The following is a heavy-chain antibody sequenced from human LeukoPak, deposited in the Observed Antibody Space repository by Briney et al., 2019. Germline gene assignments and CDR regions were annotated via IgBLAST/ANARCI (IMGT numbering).Heavy chain of an antibody. Sequence: GGSLRLSCAASGFTFSSYWMNWVRQAPGKGLEWVSAISGSGGGTYYADSVKGRFTISRDNSKNTLYLQMNSLRAEDTAVYFCAKDREIPGYYDSSGYSGSWYFQHWGQGTLVTVSS. CDR3: AKDREIPGYYDSSGYSGSWYFQH. D-gene: IGHD3-22*01. CDR1: GFTFSSYW. J-gene: IGHJ1*01. V-gene: IGHV3-23*01. CDR2: ISGSGGGT.